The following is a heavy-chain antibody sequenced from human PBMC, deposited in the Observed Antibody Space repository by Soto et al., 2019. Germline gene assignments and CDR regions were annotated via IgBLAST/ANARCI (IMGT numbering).Heavy chain of an antibody. J-gene: IGHJ5*02. V-gene: IGHV3-7*01. CDR2: MKPDGGEK. CDR1: GFTFRNYW. Sequence: DVQLVEPGGGLVQPGGSLRLSCAASGFTFRNYWMNWVRQVPGKGLEWVATMKPDGGEKYYVDSVKGRFIIARDNADNSMYVQMNNLRVEDTAVYYCMRGSGGPWGQGTLVTVST. CDR3: MRGSGGP. D-gene: IGHD2-15*01.